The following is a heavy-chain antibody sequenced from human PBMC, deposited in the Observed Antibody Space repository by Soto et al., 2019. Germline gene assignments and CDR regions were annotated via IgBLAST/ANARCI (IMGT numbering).Heavy chain of an antibody. CDR2: INAGNGNT. D-gene: IGHD3-10*01. CDR3: AREITMVRGVILFNGRDV. J-gene: IGHJ6*02. CDR1: GFTFTSYA. Sequence: QVQLVQSGAEVKEPGASVRVSCKASGFTFTSYAILWVRQAPGHRLEWMGWINAGNGNTKYSQKFQGRVTIARDTSASTAYMELSSLRSEDTAVYYCAREITMVRGVILFNGRDVWGQGTTVTVSS. V-gene: IGHV1-3*01.